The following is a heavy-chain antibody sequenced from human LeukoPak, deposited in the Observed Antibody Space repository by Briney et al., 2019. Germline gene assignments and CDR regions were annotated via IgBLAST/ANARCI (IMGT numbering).Heavy chain of an antibody. V-gene: IGHV3-48*01. Sequence: GGSLRLSCAASGFTFSSYSMNWVRQAPGKGLEWLSYISSSSSTIYYADSVKGRFTISRDNAKNSLYLQMNSLRVEDMAVYYCARAPKVATQLDYLGQGTLVTVSS. D-gene: IGHD5-12*01. CDR1: GFTFSSYS. CDR3: ARAPKVATQLDY. J-gene: IGHJ4*02. CDR2: ISSSSSTI.